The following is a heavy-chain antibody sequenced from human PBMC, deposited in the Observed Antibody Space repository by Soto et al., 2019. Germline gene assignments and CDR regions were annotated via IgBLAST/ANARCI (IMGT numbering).Heavy chain of an antibody. J-gene: IGHJ6*02. CDR2: IFSNDEK. Sequence: QVTLKESGPVLVKPTETLTLTCTVSGFSLSNARMGVSWIRQPPGKALEWLAHIFSNDEKSYSTSLKSRLTISKYPPKSQVVLTMTNMAPVDTATYYWARIPRYSYGLDVWGQGTTVTVSS. CDR1: GFSLSNARMG. V-gene: IGHV2-26*01. D-gene: IGHD1-1*01. CDR3: ARIPRYSYGLDV.